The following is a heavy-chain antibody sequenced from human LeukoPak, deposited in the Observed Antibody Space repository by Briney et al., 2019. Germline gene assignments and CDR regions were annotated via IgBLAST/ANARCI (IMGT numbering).Heavy chain of an antibody. V-gene: IGHV3-30*18. CDR1: VFTFSSSD. D-gene: IGHD2/OR15-2a*01. Sequence: PGRPLRLSCAASVFTFSSSDMHWVRQAPGKGLEWVADISYDATNKYYADSVKGRFTLSRDNSKNTLYLQTNSLRDEDTAVYYCAKASSNYFYYFEYWGQGTLVTVSS. J-gene: IGHJ4*02. CDR3: AKASSNYFYYFEY. CDR2: ISYDATNK.